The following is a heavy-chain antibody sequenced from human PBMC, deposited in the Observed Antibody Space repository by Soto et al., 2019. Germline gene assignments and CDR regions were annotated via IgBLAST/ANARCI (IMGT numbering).Heavy chain of an antibody. D-gene: IGHD2-21*01. CDR1: GDSFKNYY. CDR3: AGPEYSAFYYTRNV. J-gene: IGHJ6*02. CDR2: IYSSGST. Sequence: SETLSLTCTVSGDSFKNYYWSWIRQPAGKGLEWIGRIYSSGSTNYNPSLKSRVTMSVDTPRKQFSLKLSSATAADTAVYYCAGPEYSAFYYTRNVWGQGATVTVSS. V-gene: IGHV4-4*07.